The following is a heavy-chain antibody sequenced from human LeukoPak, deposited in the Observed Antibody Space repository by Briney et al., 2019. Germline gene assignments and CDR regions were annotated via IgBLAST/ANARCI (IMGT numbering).Heavy chain of an antibody. V-gene: IGHV3-30*18. CDR2: ISYDGSNK. J-gene: IGHJ4*02. D-gene: IGHD3-22*01. Sequence: GESLKISCKGSGYSFTSYWIGWVRQAPGKGLEWVAVISYDGSNKYYADSVKGRFTISRDNSKNTLYLQMNSLRAEDTAVYYCAKGEDDSSGYYLMGFDYWGQGTLVTVSS. CDR1: GYSFTSYW. CDR3: AKGEDDSSGYYLMGFDY.